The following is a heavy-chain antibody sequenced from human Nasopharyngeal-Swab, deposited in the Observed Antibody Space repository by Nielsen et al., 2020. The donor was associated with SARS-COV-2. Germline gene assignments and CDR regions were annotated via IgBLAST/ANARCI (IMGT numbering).Heavy chain of an antibody. CDR2: IKQDGSDK. CDR3: AGGTGWVFNC. Sequence: GESLKISCAASGFTFSTYWMNWLRQTRGKGLEWVANIKQDGSDKRYVDSVKGGFTISRDNAKNSLYLQMNSLRAEDTAVYYCAGGTGWVFNCWGQGTLVTVSS. D-gene: IGHD2-8*02. CDR1: GFTFSTYW. V-gene: IGHV3-7*01. J-gene: IGHJ4*02.